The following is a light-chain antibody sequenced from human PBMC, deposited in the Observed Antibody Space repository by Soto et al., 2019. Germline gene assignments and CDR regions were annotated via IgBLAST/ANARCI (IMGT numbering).Light chain of an antibody. CDR2: NVS. CDR1: RSLVFRDGNTY. J-gene: IGKJ1*01. Sequence: VLTQSPLSVSVTVGQPASISCRTSRSLVFRDGNTYLHWFQQRPGQSPRRLIENVSNRDSGVPDRFIGSGPGTDLTLEISRVEAEDVGMYYCMHSIDWPWTFGQGTKVEIK. CDR3: MHSIDWPWT. V-gene: IGKV2-30*01.